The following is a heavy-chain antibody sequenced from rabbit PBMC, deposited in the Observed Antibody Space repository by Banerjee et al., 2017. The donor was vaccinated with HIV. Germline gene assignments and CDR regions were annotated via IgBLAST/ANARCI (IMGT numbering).Heavy chain of an antibody. CDR1: GIDFSSYYY. CDR2: IYADGSGST. CDR3: SREHTF. V-gene: IGHV1S45*01. Sequence: QQQLEESGGGLVKPGGTLTLTCKASGIDFSSYYYMCWVRQAPGKGLEWIACIYADGSGSTYYASWAKGRFTISKTSSTTVDLKMTSLPAADTATYFCSREHTFWGQGTLVTVS. D-gene: IGHD8-1*01. J-gene: IGHJ3*01.